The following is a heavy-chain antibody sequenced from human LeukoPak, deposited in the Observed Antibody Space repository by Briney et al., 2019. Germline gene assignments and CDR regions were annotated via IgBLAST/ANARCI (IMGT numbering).Heavy chain of an antibody. CDR3: AKSDGSGSYYNWFDP. CDR2: IRYDGSNK. V-gene: IGHV3-30*02. D-gene: IGHD3-10*01. J-gene: IGHJ5*02. CDR1: GFTFSSYG. Sequence: GGSLRLSCAASGFTFSSYGMHWVRQAPGKGLEWVAFIRYDGSNKYYADSVKGRFTISRDNSKNTLYLQMNSLRAEDTAVYYCAKSDGSGSYYNWFDPWGQGTLVTVSS.